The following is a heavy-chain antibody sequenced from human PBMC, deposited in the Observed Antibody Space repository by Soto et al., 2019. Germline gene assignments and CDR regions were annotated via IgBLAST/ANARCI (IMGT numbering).Heavy chain of an antibody. D-gene: IGHD1-26*01. V-gene: IGHV4-31*03. CDR3: ARDRGEPSGWFDP. CDR2: IYYSGST. Sequence: SETLSLTCTVSGGSISSGGYYWSWIRQHPGKGLEWIGYIYYSGSTYYNPSLKSRVTISVDTSKNQFSLKLSSVTAADTAVYYCARDRGEPSGWFDPWGQGTLVTVSS. J-gene: IGHJ5*02. CDR1: GGSISSGGYY.